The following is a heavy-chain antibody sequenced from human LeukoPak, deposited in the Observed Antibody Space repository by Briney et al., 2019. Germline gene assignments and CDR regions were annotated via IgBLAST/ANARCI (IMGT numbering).Heavy chain of an antibody. J-gene: IGHJ4*02. CDR3: ARDSGGRQDY. V-gene: IGHV4-4*02. D-gene: IGHD2-8*02. Sequence: SETLSLTCTVSGGSISSSSYCWSWVRQPPGKGLEWIGEIYHSGGTNYNPSLKSRVTISVDKSKNQFSLKLSSVTAADTAVYYCARDSGGRQDYWGQGTLVTVSS. CDR1: GGSISSSSYC. CDR2: IYHSGGT.